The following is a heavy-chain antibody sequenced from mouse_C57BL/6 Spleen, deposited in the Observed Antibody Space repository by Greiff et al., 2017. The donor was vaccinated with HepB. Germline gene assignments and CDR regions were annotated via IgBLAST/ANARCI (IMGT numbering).Heavy chain of an antibody. J-gene: IGHJ2*01. CDR2: IDPSDSDT. D-gene: IGHD3-1*01. Sequence: QVQLQQPGAELVKPGASVKLSCKASGYTFTSYWMQWVKQRPGQGLEWIGEIDPSDSDTNYNQKFKGKATLTVDTSSSTAYMQLSSLTSEDSAVYYCARGGLLTCLFDYWGQGTTLTVSS. CDR3: ARGGLLTCLFDY. V-gene: IGHV1-50*01. CDR1: GYTFTSYW.